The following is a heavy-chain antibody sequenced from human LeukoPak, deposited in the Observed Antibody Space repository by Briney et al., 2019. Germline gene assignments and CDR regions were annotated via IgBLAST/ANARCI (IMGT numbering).Heavy chain of an antibody. CDR3: ARVHGYCSSTSCRVFYYYYGMDV. CDR1: GYTFTGYY. J-gene: IGHJ6*02. Sequence: ASVKVSCKASGYTFTGYYIHWVRQTPGQGLEWMGRISPSSGGTNYAQKFQGRVTMTRDTSISTAYMELRRLGSDDTAVYYCARVHGYCSSTSCRVFYYYYGMDVWGQGTTVTVSS. V-gene: IGHV1-2*06. CDR2: ISPSSGGT. D-gene: IGHD2-2*01.